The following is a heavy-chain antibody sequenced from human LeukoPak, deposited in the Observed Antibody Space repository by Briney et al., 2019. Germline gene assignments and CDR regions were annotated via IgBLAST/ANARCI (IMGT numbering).Heavy chain of an antibody. CDR3: ARGLRLLYY. V-gene: IGHV4-34*01. CDR2: INHSGGT. CDR1: GGSFSGYY. Sequence: SETLSLTCAVYGGSFSGYYWSWIRQPPGKGLEWIGEINHSGGTNYNPSLKSRVTISVDTSKNQFSLKLSSVTAADTAVYYCARGLRLLYYWGQGTLVTVSS. J-gene: IGHJ4*02. D-gene: IGHD3-10*01.